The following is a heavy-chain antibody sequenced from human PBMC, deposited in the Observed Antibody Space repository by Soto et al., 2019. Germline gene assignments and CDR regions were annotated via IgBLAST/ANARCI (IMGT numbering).Heavy chain of an antibody. CDR3: AKTDYGSGSYSIYYFDY. Sequence: ASVKVSCKASGYTFTGYYMHWVRQAPGQGLEWMGWINPNSGGTNYAQKFQGWVTMTRDTSISTAYMELSRLRSDDTAVYYCAKTDYGSGSYSIYYFDYGGQGTLVTVSS. CDR1: GYTFTGYY. V-gene: IGHV1-2*04. J-gene: IGHJ4*02. D-gene: IGHD3-10*01. CDR2: INPNSGGT.